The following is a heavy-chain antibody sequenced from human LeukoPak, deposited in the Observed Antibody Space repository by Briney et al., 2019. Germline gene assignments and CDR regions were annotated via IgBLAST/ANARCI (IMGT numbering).Heavy chain of an antibody. Sequence: SETLSLTCAVYGGSFSGYYWSWIRQPPGKGLEWFGEINHSGSTNYNPSLKSRVTISVDTSKNQFSLKLSSVTAADTAVYYCARGPLKDIVVVPAAMAFDIWGQGTMVTVSS. CDR3: ARGPLKDIVVVPAAMAFDI. CDR2: INHSGST. V-gene: IGHV4-34*01. J-gene: IGHJ3*02. D-gene: IGHD2-2*01. CDR1: GGSFSGYY.